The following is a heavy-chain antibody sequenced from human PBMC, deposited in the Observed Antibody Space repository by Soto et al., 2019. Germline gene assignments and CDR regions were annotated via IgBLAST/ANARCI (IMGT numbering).Heavy chain of an antibody. D-gene: IGHD2-8*01. CDR2: TYYRSKWYN. V-gene: IGHV6-1*01. J-gene: IGHJ6*02. Sequence: SQTLSLTCAISGDSVSRNSAAWNWIRQSPSRGLEWLGRTYYRSKWYNDYAVSVKSRITINPDTSKNQFSLQLNSVTPEDTAVYYCARDEGMGLLSLGPDYVMDVWGQGTTVTVSS. CDR1: GDSVSRNSAA. CDR3: ARDEGMGLLSLGPDYVMDV.